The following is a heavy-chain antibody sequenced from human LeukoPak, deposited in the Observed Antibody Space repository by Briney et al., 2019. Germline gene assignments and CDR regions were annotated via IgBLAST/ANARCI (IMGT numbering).Heavy chain of an antibody. J-gene: IGHJ4*02. D-gene: IGHD2-15*01. CDR1: GGSISSYY. CDR3: ARDFCSGGSCYGFDY. V-gene: IGHV4-59*01. CDR2: IYYSGST. Sequence: SETLSLTCTASGGSISSYYWSWIRQPPGKGLEWIGYIYYSGSTNYNPSLKSRVTISVDTSKNQFSLKLSSVTAEDTAVYYCARDFCSGGSCYGFDYWGQGTLVTVSS.